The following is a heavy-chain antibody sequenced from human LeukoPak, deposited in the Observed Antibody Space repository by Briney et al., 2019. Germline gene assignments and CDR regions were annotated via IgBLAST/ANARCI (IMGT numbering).Heavy chain of an antibody. D-gene: IGHD5-12*01. V-gene: IGHV1-69*05. J-gene: IGHJ6*03. CDR2: IITIFGTA. CDR3: ASNPDPGYSGYGNAYYYYYMDV. CDR1: GGTFSSYA. Sequence: SVKVSCKASGGTFSSYAISWVRQAPGQGLEWMGGIITIFGTANYAQKFQGRVTITTDESTSTAYMELSSLRSEDTAVYYCASNPDPGYSGYGNAYYYYYMDVWGKGTTVTVSS.